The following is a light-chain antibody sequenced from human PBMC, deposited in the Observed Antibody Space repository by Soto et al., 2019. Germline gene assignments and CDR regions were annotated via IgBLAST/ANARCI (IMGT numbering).Light chain of an antibody. J-gene: IGKJ1*01. CDR3: QQRRNYPLP. Sequence: IAVSNSPFALSLSKPYTPTFSFGASQSVSSYLAWYQQKPGQAPRLLIYDASNRATGIPARFSGSGSGTDFTLTISSLEPEDFAVYYCQQRRNYPLPFGQVAKVDIK. V-gene: IGKV3-11*01. CDR1: QSVSSY. CDR2: DAS.